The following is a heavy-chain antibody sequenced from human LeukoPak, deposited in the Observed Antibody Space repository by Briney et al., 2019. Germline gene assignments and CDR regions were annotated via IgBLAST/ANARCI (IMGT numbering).Heavy chain of an antibody. J-gene: IGHJ6*02. V-gene: IGHV1-8*01. CDR1: GYTFTSYD. CDR2: MNPNSGNT. D-gene: IGHD1-26*01. Sequence: GASVKVSCKASGYTFTSYDINWVRQATGQGLEWMGWMNPNSGNTGYAQKFQGRVTMTRNTSISTAYMELSSLRSEDTAVYYCVSGSYYYDYYGIDVWGQGTTVTVSS. CDR3: VSGSYYYDYYGIDV.